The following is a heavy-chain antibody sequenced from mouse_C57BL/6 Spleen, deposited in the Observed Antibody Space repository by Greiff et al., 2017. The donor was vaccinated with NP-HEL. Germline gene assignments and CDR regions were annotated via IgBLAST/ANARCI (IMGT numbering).Heavy chain of an antibody. V-gene: IGHV1-64*01. D-gene: IGHD1-1*02. Sequence: QVQLQQPGAELVKPGASVKLSCKASGYTFTNYWMHWVKQRPGQGLEWIGMIHPNSGSTNYNEKFKSKATLTVDKSSSTAYMQLRSLTSEDSAVCYCARKNNYGAWFAYWGKGTLVTVSA. CDR2: IHPNSGST. CDR1: GYTFTNYW. CDR3: ARKNNYGAWFAY. J-gene: IGHJ3*01.